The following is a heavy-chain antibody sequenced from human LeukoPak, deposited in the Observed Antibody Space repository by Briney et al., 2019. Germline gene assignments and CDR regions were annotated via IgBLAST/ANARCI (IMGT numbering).Heavy chain of an antibody. CDR3: ARDVVPAAQWNYYYYYYMDV. Sequence: PSQTLSLTCTVSGGSISSGDYYWSWIRQPPGKGLEWIGRIYTSGSTNYNPSLKSRVTMSVDTSKNQFPLKLSSVTAADTAVYYCARDVVPAAQWNYYYYYYMDVWGKGTTVTVSS. V-gene: IGHV4-61*02. D-gene: IGHD2-2*01. CDR1: GGSISSGDYY. J-gene: IGHJ6*03. CDR2: IYTSGST.